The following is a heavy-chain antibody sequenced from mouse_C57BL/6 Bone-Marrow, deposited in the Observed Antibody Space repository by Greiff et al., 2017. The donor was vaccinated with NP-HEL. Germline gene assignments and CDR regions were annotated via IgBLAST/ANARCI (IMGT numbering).Heavy chain of an antibody. J-gene: IGHJ2*01. Sequence: QVQLQQPGAELVMPGASVKLSCKASGYTFTSYWMHWVKQRPGQGLEWIGEIDPSDSYTNYNQKFKGKSTLTVDKSSSTAYMQLSSLTSEDSAVYYCALDGYYFDYWGQGTTLTVSS. CDR3: ALDGYYFDY. CDR2: IDPSDSYT. V-gene: IGHV1-69*01. D-gene: IGHD2-3*01. CDR1: GYTFTSYW.